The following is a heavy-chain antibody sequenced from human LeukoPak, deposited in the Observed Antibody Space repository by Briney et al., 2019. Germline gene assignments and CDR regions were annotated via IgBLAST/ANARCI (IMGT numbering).Heavy chain of an antibody. J-gene: IGHJ3*02. V-gene: IGHV3-48*03. D-gene: IGHD6-6*01. Sequence: GGSLRLSCAASEFTFTSYELNWVRQAPGKGLEWVSYISSSGDTISYADSVKGRFTISRDNAKNSLYLQVISLRAEDTAVYYCARGPSIAARYDAFDIWGQGTMVTVSS. CDR1: EFTFTSYE. CDR3: ARGPSIAARYDAFDI. CDR2: ISSSGDTI.